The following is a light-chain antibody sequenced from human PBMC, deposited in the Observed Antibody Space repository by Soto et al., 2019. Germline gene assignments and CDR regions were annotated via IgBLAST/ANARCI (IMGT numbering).Light chain of an antibody. J-gene: IGKJ1*01. CDR2: DAS. CDR1: QSISSW. CDR3: QQYNSYSLTWT. Sequence: DIQMTQSPSTLSASVGDRVTITCRASQSISSWLAWYQQKPGKAPKLLIYDASSLGSGVPSRFSGSGSGTEFTLTISSLQPDDFATYYCQQYNSYSLTWTFGQGTKVEIK. V-gene: IGKV1-5*01.